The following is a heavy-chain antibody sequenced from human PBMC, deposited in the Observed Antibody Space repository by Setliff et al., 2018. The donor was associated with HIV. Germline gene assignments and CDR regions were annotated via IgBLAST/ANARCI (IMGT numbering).Heavy chain of an antibody. J-gene: IGHJ3*02. Sequence: ASVKVSCKASGYTFTSYYMHWVRQAPGQGLEWMGIINPSSGSTTYAQKFQGRVTMTRDTSTSTVYMELSSLRSEDTAVYYCAREKVGQQLVIDAFDIWGQGTMVTVSS. CDR2: INPSSGST. CDR3: AREKVGQQLVIDAFDI. V-gene: IGHV1-46*01. D-gene: IGHD6-13*01. CDR1: GYTFTSYY.